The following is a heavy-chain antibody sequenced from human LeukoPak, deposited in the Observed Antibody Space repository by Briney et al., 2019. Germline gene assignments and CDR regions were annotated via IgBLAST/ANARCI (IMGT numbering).Heavy chain of an antibody. Sequence: PGGSLRLSCAASGFTFSSYDMHWVRQPTGKGLEWVSAIGSAGDTYYPGSVKGRFTISRENAKKSLYLQMNSLRAEDTAVYYCTRDSSGWFDYWGQGTLVTVSS. CDR1: GFTFSSYD. V-gene: IGHV3-13*04. CDR3: TRDSSGWFDY. D-gene: IGHD6-19*01. J-gene: IGHJ4*02. CDR2: IGSAGDT.